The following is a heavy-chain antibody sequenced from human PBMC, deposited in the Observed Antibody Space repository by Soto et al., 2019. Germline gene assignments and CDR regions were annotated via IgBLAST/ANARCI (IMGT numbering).Heavy chain of an antibody. D-gene: IGHD3-3*01. J-gene: IGHJ6*02. CDR1: GYTLTELS. Sequence: GASVKVSCKVSGYTLTELSMHWVRQAPGKGLEWMGGFDPEDGETIYAQKFQGRVTMTEDTSTDTAYMELSSLRSEDTAVYYCATDQTRLRFLEWLSPAGRHYYYYGMAVWGQGTTVTVSS. V-gene: IGHV1-24*01. CDR3: ATDQTRLRFLEWLSPAGRHYYYYGMAV. CDR2: FDPEDGET.